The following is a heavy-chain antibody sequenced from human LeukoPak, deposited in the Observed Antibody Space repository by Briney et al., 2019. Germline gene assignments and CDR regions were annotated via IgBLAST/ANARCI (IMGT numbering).Heavy chain of an antibody. V-gene: IGHV3-23*01. CDR1: GFTFSSYG. Sequence: PGGSLRLSCAASGFTFSSYGMSWVRQAPGKGLEWVSAISGSGGSTYYADSVKGRFTISRDNSKNTLYLQMNSLRAEDTAVYYCAKDGYIYGDSSGYFPTIAPSDYWGQGTLVTVSS. D-gene: IGHD3-22*01. J-gene: IGHJ4*02. CDR2: ISGSGGST. CDR3: AKDGYIYGDSSGYFPTIAPSDY.